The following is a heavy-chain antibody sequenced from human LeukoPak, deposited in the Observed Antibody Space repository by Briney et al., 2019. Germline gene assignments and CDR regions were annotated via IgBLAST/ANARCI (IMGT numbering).Heavy chain of an antibody. CDR3: ARRGDGYNLDY. V-gene: IGHV4-59*08. Sequence: SETLSLTCTVSGDSISSYYWSWIRQPPGKGLEWIGYIYYSGSTNYNPSLKSRVTISVDTSKNQFSLKLSSVTAADTAVYYCARRGDGYNLDYWGQGTLVTVSS. CDR1: GDSISSYY. D-gene: IGHD5-24*01. CDR2: IYYSGST. J-gene: IGHJ4*02.